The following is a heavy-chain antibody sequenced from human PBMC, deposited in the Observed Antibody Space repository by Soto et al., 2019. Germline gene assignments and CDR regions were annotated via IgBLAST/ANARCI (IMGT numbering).Heavy chain of an antibody. CDR1: GFTFSSYA. V-gene: IGHV3-23*01. J-gene: IGHJ4*02. D-gene: IGHD4-17*01. CDR2: ISGSGGST. CDR3: AKVAYGDYVIAVCDY. Sequence: GGSLRLSCAASGFTFSSYAMSWVRQAPGKGLEWVSAISGSGGSTYYADSVKDRFTISRDNSKNTLYLQMNSLRAEDTAVYYCAKVAYGDYVIAVCDYWGQGTLVTVSS.